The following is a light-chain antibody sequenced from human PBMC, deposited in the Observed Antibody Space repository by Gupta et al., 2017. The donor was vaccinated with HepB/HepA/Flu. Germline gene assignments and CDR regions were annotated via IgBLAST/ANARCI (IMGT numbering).Light chain of an antibody. CDR1: SSDVGRYNY. J-gene: IGLJ3*02. CDR3: TSYTSGNTVV. Sequence: QSALTQPASVSGSPGQSITISCTGTSSDVGRYNYVSWYQQHPGKAPKLMIYDVRNRSSGVSNRFSGSKSGNTASLTISGLQAEDEADYYCTSYTSGNTVVFGGGTKLTVL. CDR2: DVR. V-gene: IGLV2-14*03.